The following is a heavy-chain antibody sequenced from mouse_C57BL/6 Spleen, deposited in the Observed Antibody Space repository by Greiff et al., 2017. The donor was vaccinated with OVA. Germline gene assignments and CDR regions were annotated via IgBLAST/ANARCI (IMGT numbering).Heavy chain of an antibody. CDR3: ARGGYGSSYGDAMDY. J-gene: IGHJ4*01. V-gene: IGHV5-16*01. CDR1: GFTFSDYY. CDR2: INYDGSST. Sequence: EVQRVESEGGLVQPGSSMKLSCTASGFTFSDYYMAWVRQVPEKGLEWVANINYDGSSTYYLDSLKSRFIISRDNAKNILYLQMSSLKSEDTATYYCARGGYGSSYGDAMDYWGQGTSVTVSS. D-gene: IGHD1-1*01.